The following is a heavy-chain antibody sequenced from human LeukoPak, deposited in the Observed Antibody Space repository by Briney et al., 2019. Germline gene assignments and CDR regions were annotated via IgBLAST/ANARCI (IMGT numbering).Heavy chain of an antibody. V-gene: IGHV4-34*01. CDR1: GGSFSGYC. CDR2: ITHSGST. Sequence: SETLSLTCTVYGGSFSGYCWSWLRQPPGKGLEWIGEITHSGSTNYNPSLKSRVIISADTSKNEFSVKLNSMTAADTAVYYCAAGSSTWYGNRHYDYWGQGALVTVSS. J-gene: IGHJ4*02. CDR3: AAGSSTWYGNRHYDY. D-gene: IGHD6-13*01.